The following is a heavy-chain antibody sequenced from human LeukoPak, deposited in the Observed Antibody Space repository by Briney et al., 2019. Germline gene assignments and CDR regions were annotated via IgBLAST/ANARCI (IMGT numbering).Heavy chain of an antibody. Sequence: SETLSLTCTVSGGSISSGDYYWSWIRQPPGKGLEWIGYIYHSGSTYYNPSLKSRVTISVDRSKNQFSLKLSSVTAADTAVYYCASWTTVTTGYFQHWGQGTLVTVSS. CDR3: ASWTTVTTGYFQH. CDR2: IYHSGST. J-gene: IGHJ1*01. V-gene: IGHV4-30-2*01. D-gene: IGHD4-17*01. CDR1: GGSISSGDYY.